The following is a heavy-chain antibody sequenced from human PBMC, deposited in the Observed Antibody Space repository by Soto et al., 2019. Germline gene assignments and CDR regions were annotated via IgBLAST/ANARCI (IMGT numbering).Heavy chain of an antibody. CDR3: ARMASSGTLNWFDP. V-gene: IGHV1-8*02. J-gene: IGHJ5*02. CDR1: GYTFINYD. CDR2: MNPGSGKT. Sequence: VKVSCKASGYTFINYDISWVRQATGQGLEWMGWMNPGSGKTGYANKFQGRVTMTRDASTSTAHLELSSLTSEDTAVYYCARMASSGTLNWFDPWGQGTLVTVSS.